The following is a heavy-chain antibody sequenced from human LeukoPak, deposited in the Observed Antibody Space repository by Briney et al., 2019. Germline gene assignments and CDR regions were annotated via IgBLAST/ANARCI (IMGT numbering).Heavy chain of an antibody. CDR2: ISYDGSNK. J-gene: IGHJ4*02. CDR3: AKDANSGYDYPDY. Sequence: GRSLRLSCAASGFTFSSYGMHWVRQAPGKGLEWVAVISYDGSNKYYADSVKGRFTISRDNSKNTLYLQMNSLRAEDTAVYYCAKDANSGYDYPDYWGQGTLVTVSS. D-gene: IGHD5-12*01. V-gene: IGHV3-30*18. CDR1: GFTFSSYG.